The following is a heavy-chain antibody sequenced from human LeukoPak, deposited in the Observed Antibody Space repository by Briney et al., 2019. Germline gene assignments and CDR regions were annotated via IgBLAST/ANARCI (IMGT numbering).Heavy chain of an antibody. CDR1: GDRSSTYG. J-gene: IGHJ4*02. V-gene: IGHV1-18*01. D-gene: IGHD3-10*01. CDR2: INLNNGKR. Sequence: GASVKVSCKNSGDRSSTYGINWVRQAPGQGLEWLGWINLNNGKRKYVQKFQGRVTMTRDTDTTTYYMEMRSLRSDDTAIYYCTRDLGVTAKDPFEYWGQGTLVTVTS. CDR3: TRDLGVTAKDPFEY.